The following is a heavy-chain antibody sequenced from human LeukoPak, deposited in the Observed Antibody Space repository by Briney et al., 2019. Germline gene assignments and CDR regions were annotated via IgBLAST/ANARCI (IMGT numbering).Heavy chain of an antibody. D-gene: IGHD2-2*01. CDR1: GGTFSSYA. Sequence: SVKVSCKASGGTFSSYAISWVRQAPGQGLEWMGGIIPIFGTANYAQKFQGRVTITADESTSTAYMELSSLRSEDAAVYYCAREGLGVVVPAAIERGQGTLVTVSS. J-gene: IGHJ4*02. CDR3: AREGLGVVVPAAIE. V-gene: IGHV1-69*13. CDR2: IIPIFGTA.